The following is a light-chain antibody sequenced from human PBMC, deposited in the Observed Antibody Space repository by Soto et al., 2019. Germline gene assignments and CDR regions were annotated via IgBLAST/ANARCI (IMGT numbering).Light chain of an antibody. J-gene: IGLJ1*01. CDR2: EVN. CDR1: SSDDGGYNY. Sequence: QSVLTQPPSASRSPGQSVTISCTGTSSDDGGYNYVSWYQQHPGKAPKLMIYEVNKRPSGVPDRFSGSKSGNTASLTVSGFQAEDEAYYYCSSYAGSNNFGVFGTGTKVTVL. V-gene: IGLV2-8*02. CDR3: SSYAGSNNFGV.